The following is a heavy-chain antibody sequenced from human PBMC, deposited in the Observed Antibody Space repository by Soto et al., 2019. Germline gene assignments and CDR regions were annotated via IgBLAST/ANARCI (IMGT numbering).Heavy chain of an antibody. CDR1: GGSFSGYY. V-gene: IGHV4-34*01. J-gene: IGHJ5*02. CDR3: ARGLFRYYGSGSRGSWFDP. D-gene: IGHD3-10*01. Sequence: QVQLQQWGAGLLKPSETLSLTCAVYGGSFSGYYWSWISQPPGKGLEWIGEINHSGSTNYNPSLKSRVTISVDTSKNQFSLKLSSVTAADTAVYYCARGLFRYYGSGSRGSWFDPWGQGTLVTVSS. CDR2: INHSGST.